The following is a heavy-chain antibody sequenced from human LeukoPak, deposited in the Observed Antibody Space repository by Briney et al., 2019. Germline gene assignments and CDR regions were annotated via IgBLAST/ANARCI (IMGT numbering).Heavy chain of an antibody. V-gene: IGHV3-7*01. Sequence: PGGSLRLSCAASGFTFSSYWMSWVRQAPGKGLEWVANIKQDGSEKYYVDSVKGRFTISRDNAKSSRYLQMDSLRAEDTAVYYCAKQYYDFWSFDYWGQGTLVTVSS. CDR1: GFTFSSYW. CDR2: IKQDGSEK. D-gene: IGHD3-3*01. J-gene: IGHJ4*02. CDR3: AKQYYDFWSFDY.